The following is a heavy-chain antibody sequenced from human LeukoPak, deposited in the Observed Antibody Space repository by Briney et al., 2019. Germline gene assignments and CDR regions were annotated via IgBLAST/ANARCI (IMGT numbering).Heavy chain of an antibody. CDR1: GYTFTGYY. CDR3: ARELSCGGDCYPDEAFDI. D-gene: IGHD2-21*01. J-gene: IGHJ3*02. V-gene: IGHV1-2*02. CDR2: INPNSGGT. Sequence: ASVKVSCKASGYTFTGYYMHWVRQAPGQGLEWMGWINPNSGGTNYAQKFQGRVTMTRDTSISTAYMELSRLRSDDTAVYYCARELSCGGDCYPDEAFDIWGQGTMVTVSS.